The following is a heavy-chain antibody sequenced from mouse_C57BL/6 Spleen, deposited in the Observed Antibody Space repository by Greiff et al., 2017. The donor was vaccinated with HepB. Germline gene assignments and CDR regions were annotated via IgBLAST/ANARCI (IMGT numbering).Heavy chain of an antibody. CDR1: GYSITSGYY. J-gene: IGHJ2*01. V-gene: IGHV3-6*01. Sequence: EVKLMESGPGLVKPSQSLSLTCSVTGYSITSGYYWNWIRQFPGNKLEWMGYISYDGSNNYNPSLKNRISITRDTSKNQFFLKLNSVTTEDTASYYCARDGVLRNFDYWGQGTTLTVSS. CDR3: ARDGVLRNFDY. CDR2: ISYDGSN. D-gene: IGHD1-1*01.